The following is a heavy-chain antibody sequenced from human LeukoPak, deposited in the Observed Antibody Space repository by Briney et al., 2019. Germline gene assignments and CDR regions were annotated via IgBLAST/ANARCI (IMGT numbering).Heavy chain of an antibody. CDR1: GFTVSSSY. J-gene: IGHJ5*02. D-gene: IGHD4-17*01. CDR2: IYAGGST. CDR3: AREEETVKAFGP. V-gene: IGHV3-53*01. Sequence: GGSLRLSCAASGFTVSSSYMNWVRQAPGKGLEWVSIIYAGGSTYYAGSVEGRFTTSRDNSKNTLYLQMNSLRAEDTAVYYCAREEETVKAFGPWGQGTLVTVSS.